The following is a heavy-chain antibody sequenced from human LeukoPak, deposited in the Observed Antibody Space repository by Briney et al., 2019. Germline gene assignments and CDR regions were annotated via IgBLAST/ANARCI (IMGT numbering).Heavy chain of an antibody. J-gene: IGHJ4*02. V-gene: IGHV3-7*01. Sequence: GGSLRLSCAASGFMFSNYGMNWVRQAPGKGLEWVANIRQDGGAKNYVDSVKGRFTISRDNAKKSLYLQMNSLRAEDTAVYYCAPPPIAATGNWGQGTLVTVSS. CDR1: GFMFSNYG. CDR2: IRQDGGAK. D-gene: IGHD6-13*01. CDR3: APPPIAATGN.